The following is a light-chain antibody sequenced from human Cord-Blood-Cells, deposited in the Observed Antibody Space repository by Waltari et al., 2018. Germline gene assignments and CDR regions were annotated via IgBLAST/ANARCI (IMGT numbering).Light chain of an antibody. CDR3: QQYNSYSYT. J-gene: IGKJ2*01. CDR1: QSISSW. CDR2: KSS. V-gene: IGKV1-5*03. Sequence: DIQMTQSPSTLSASVGDRVTITCRASQSISSWLAWYQQKPGKAHKLLIYKSSSLESGVPSRFSGSGSGTEFTRTISSLQPDDFATYCCQQYNSYSYTFGQGTKLEIK.